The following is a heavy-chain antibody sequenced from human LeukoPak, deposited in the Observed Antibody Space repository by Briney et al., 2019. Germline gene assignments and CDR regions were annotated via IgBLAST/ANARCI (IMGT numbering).Heavy chain of an antibody. CDR1: GFTFSSYA. Sequence: GSLRLSCAASGFTFSSYAMSWVRQAPGKGLEWVSAISGSGGSTYYADSVKGRFTISRDNSKNTLYLQMNSLRAEDTAVYYCAKGSSLWFGGQTIFDYWGQGTLVTVSS. J-gene: IGHJ4*02. CDR2: ISGSGGST. CDR3: AKGSSLWFGGQTIFDY. D-gene: IGHD3-10*01. V-gene: IGHV3-23*01.